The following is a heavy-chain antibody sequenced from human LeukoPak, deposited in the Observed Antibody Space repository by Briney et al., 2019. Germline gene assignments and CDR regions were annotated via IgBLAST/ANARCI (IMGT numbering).Heavy chain of an antibody. D-gene: IGHD3-3*01. CDR3: ARDPDFRNDFWSDPPISWFDP. J-gene: IGHJ5*02. Sequence: GGSLRLSCAASGFTFSSYAMHWVRQAPGKGLEWVAVISYDGSNKYYADSVKGRFTISRDNSKNTLYLQMNSLRADDTAVYYCARDPDFRNDFWSDPPISWFDPWGQGTLVTVSS. V-gene: IGHV3-30-3*01. CDR2: ISYDGSNK. CDR1: GFTFSSYA.